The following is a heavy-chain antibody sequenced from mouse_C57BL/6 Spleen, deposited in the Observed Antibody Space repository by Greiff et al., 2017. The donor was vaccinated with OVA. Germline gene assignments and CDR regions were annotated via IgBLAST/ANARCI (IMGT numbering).Heavy chain of an antibody. J-gene: IGHJ3*01. CDR2: INPGSGGT. CDR1: GYAFTNYL. CDR3: ARGEIYYDYAWFAY. V-gene: IGHV1-54*01. Sequence: QVQLQQSGAELVRPGTSVKVSCKASGYAFTNYLIEWVKQRPGQGLEWIGVINPGSGGTNYNEKFKGKATLTADKSSSTAYMQLSSLTSEDSAVYFSARGEIYYDYAWFAYWGQGTLVTVSA. D-gene: IGHD2-4*01.